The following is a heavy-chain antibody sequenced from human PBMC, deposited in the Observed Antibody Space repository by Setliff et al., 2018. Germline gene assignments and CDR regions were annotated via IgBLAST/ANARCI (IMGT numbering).Heavy chain of an antibody. D-gene: IGHD7-27*01. CDR3: ASIDWGENFYNTDV. Sequence: GGSLRLSCGASGFTFRKYWMYWVRQVPGKGLVWVSRISPDGTITNYADSVKGRFTISRDNAKNTLYLQMNSLRGEDTAVYFCASIDWGENFYNTDVWGKGATVTVSS. V-gene: IGHV3-74*01. CDR1: GFTFRKYW. J-gene: IGHJ6*03. CDR2: ISPDGTIT.